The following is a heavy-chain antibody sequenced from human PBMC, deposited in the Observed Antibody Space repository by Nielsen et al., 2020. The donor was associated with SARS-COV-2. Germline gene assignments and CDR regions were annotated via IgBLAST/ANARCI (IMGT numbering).Heavy chain of an antibody. D-gene: IGHD4-17*01. CDR1: GGSISSSSYY. Sequence: SETLSLTCTVSGGSISSSSYYWGWIRQPPGKGLEWIGSIYYSGSTYYNPSLKSRVTISVDTSKNQFSLKLSSVTAADTAVYYCARGVTISGHYFDYWGQGTLVTVSS. J-gene: IGHJ4*02. V-gene: IGHV4-39*07. CDR2: IYYSGST. CDR3: ARGVTISGHYFDY.